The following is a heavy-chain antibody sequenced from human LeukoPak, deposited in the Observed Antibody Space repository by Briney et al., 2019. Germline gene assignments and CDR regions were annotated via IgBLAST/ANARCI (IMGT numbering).Heavy chain of an antibody. V-gene: IGHV4-34*01. CDR1: GEPFDGFY. CDR3: AIRLATSRLATATTWFDP. Sequence: PSETLSLTCAVYGEPFDGFYWNWIRQPPGKGLEWIGEINYSGMTNYNPALMTRVAISADSSKRQFSLDLTSVTAADTAVYYCAIRLATSRLATATTWFDPWGQGTLVSVSS. CDR2: INYSGMT. J-gene: IGHJ5*02. D-gene: IGHD2-2*01.